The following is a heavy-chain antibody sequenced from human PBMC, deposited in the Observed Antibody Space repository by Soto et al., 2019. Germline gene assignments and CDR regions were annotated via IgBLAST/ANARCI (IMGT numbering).Heavy chain of an antibody. CDR1: GFTFSDYG. J-gene: IGHJ4*02. Sequence: QIPLVQSGAEVKKPGASVKVSCKASGFTFSDYGFSWVRQAPGRGMEWMGWISAFNGETNYTQKSEGRVAMTTDAATTTAYMELMSLTVDDTAVYYCVRDQQWLLPVPLNFDYWGQGTVVTVSS. CDR3: VRDQQWLLPVPLNFDY. D-gene: IGHD6-19*01. V-gene: IGHV1-18*01. CDR2: ISAFNGET.